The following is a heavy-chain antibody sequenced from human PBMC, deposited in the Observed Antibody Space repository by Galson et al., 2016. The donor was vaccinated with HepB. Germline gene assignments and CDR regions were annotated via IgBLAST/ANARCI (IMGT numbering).Heavy chain of an antibody. D-gene: IGHD3-22*01. V-gene: IGHV3-48*02. Sequence: SLRLSCAASGFTFSTYNMNWFRQSPGKGLEWLAHITRNSRTIYYADSVKGRFTISRDDAKSSVHLQMSALRDEDTAVYYCASEIRITVNRGTMISYGTDNWGQGTTVTVSS. CDR2: ITRNSRTI. J-gene: IGHJ6*02. CDR1: GFTFSTYN. CDR3: ASEIRITVNRGTMISYGTDN.